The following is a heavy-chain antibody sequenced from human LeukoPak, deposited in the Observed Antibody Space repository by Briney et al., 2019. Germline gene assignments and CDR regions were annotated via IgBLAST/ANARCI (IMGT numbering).Heavy chain of an antibody. D-gene: IGHD5-18*01. Sequence: PGGSLRLSCAASGFTFSSYSMNWVRQAPGKGLEWVSAISRDNSKNTLYLQMNNLRAEDTAIYYCAKGRGTAMVPLDYWGQGTLVTVSS. J-gene: IGHJ4*02. V-gene: IGHV3-23*01. CDR3: AKGRGTAMVPLDY. CDR1: GFTFSSYS.